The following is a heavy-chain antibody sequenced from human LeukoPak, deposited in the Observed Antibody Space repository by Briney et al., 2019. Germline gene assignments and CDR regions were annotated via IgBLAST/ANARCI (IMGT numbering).Heavy chain of an antibody. V-gene: IGHV5-51*01. Sequence: GESLKISCKGSGYSFTKYWIGWVRQMPGKGLEWMGIIYPGDSDTRYCPSFQGQVTISADKSISTAYLQWSSLKASDTAMYYCARLEGEAVAGQGYYYYMDVWGKGTTVTVSS. CDR2: IYPGDSDT. D-gene: IGHD6-19*01. CDR3: ARLEGEAVAGQGYYYYMDV. CDR1: GYSFTKYW. J-gene: IGHJ6*03.